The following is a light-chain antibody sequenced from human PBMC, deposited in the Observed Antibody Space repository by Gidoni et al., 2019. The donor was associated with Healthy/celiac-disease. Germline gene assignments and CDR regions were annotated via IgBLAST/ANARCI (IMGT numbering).Light chain of an antibody. CDR3: QQYGSSLLYT. J-gene: IGKJ2*01. Sequence: EIVFTQSPGTLSLSPGERSTLSCRASQSVSSSYLAWYQQKPGQAPRLLIYGASSRATGIPDSFSGSGSGTDCTLTISRLEPEDFAVYYCQQYGSSLLYTFGQGTKLEIK. V-gene: IGKV3-20*01. CDR1: QSVSSSY. CDR2: GAS.